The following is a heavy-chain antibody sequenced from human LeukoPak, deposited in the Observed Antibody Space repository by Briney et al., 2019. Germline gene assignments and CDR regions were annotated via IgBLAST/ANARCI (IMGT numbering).Heavy chain of an antibody. CDR1: RFTFSSYS. Sequence: GGSLRLSCAASRFTFSSYSMNWVRQAPGKGLEWVSAISGSGGSTYYADSVKGRFTISRDNSKNTLYLQMNSLRAEDTAVYYCAKAFLLRYFDWPLGYWGQGTLVTVSS. CDR2: ISGSGGST. D-gene: IGHD3-9*01. CDR3: AKAFLLRYFDWPLGY. V-gene: IGHV3-23*01. J-gene: IGHJ4*02.